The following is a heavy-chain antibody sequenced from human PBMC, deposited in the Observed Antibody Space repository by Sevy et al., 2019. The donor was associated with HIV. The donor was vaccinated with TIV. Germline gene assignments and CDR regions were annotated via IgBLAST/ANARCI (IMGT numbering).Heavy chain of an antibody. V-gene: IGHV1-24*01. D-gene: IGHD3-22*01. J-gene: IGHJ4*02. CDR2: FDPEDDET. CDR1: GYTLTEFS. CDR3: ATTMDYYESSGYPFDY. Sequence: ASVKVSCKVSGYTLTEFSMHWVRQAPGKGLEWMATFDPEDDETIYAQKFQGRVTMAEDTSTDTVYMELSSLRSEDTAVYYCATTMDYYESSGYPFDYWGQGTLVTVSS.